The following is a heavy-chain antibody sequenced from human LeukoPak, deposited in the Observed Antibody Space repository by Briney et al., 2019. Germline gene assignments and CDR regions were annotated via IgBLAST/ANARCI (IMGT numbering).Heavy chain of an antibody. V-gene: IGHV3-48*03. CDR3: ARGVIAVAGSPFDYYGMDV. J-gene: IGHJ6*02. D-gene: IGHD6-19*01. CDR2: ISSSGSTI. Sequence: GGSLRLSCAASGFSFSSYEMNRVRQAPGKGLEWVSYISSSGSTIYYADSVKGRFTISRDNAKNSLYLQVNSLRAEDTAVYYCARGVIAVAGSPFDYYGMDVWGQGTTVTVSS. CDR1: GFSFSSYE.